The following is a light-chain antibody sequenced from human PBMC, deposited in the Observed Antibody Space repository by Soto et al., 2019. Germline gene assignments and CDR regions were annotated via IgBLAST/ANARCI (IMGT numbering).Light chain of an antibody. J-gene: IGKJ2*01. V-gene: IGKV1-39*01. CDR1: QSIIDY. CDR2: AAS. Sequence: DIQMTQSPSSLSASVGDRVTITCRASQSIIDYLNWYQQKPGKAPKLLIYAASRLQSGISSRFSGSGSGTDFTLSISSLQPEDFATYYCQQRYSSPRTFGQGTKLEIK. CDR3: QQRYSSPRT.